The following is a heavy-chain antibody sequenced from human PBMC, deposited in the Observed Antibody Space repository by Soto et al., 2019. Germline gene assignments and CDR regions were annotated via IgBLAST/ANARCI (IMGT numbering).Heavy chain of an antibody. CDR3: ARESPANYYDSSGSNWFDP. Sequence: LQMMSVTCSVGDGSISSGSYYWSWNRQPPGKGLEWIGYIYYSGSTNYNPSLKSRVTISVDTSKNQFSLKLSSVTAADTAVYYCARESPANYYDSSGSNWFDPWGQGTLVTVSS. J-gene: IGHJ5*02. V-gene: IGHV4-61*01. CDR1: DGSISSGSYY. CDR2: IYYSGST. D-gene: IGHD3-22*01.